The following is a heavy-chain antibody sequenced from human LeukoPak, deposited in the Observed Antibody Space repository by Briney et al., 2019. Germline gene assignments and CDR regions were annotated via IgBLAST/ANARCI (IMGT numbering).Heavy chain of an antibody. V-gene: IGHV4-39*07. CDR3: ARYTVTTRAVGY. CDR2: IYYSGST. CDR1: GGSISSSSYY. J-gene: IGHJ4*02. D-gene: IGHD4-17*01. Sequence: SETLSLTCTVSGGSISSSSYYWGWIRQPPGKGLEWIGSIYYSGSTYYNPSLKSRVTISVDTSKNQFSLKLSSVTAADTAVYYCARYTVTTRAVGYWGQGTLVTVSS.